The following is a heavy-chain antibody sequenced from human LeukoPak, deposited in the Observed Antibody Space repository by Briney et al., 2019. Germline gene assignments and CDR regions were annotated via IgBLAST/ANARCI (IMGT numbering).Heavy chain of an antibody. V-gene: IGHV7-4-1*02. Sequence: GASVKVSCKASGYTFTSYAMNWVRQAPGQGLEWMGWINTNTGNPTYAQGFTGRFVFSLDTSVSTAYLQISSLKAEDTAVYYCAREYFIAVAGSYWYFDLWGRGTLVTVSS. CDR2: INTNTGNP. CDR3: AREYFIAVAGSYWYFDL. D-gene: IGHD6-19*01. J-gene: IGHJ2*01. CDR1: GYTFTSYA.